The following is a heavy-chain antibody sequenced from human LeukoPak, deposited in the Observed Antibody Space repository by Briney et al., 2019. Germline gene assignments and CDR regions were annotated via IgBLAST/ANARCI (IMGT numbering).Heavy chain of an antibody. V-gene: IGHV4-59*08. CDR3: ARPRTAISGAYYYYYMDV. J-gene: IGHJ6*03. Sequence: SETLSLTCSLSGGSISSHYWSCIRQPPGKAVVGIGYVYNSGNNNHNPSLKSRVTISVDTPKNQFPLTMSSVTAADTRVYYCARPRTAISGAYYYYYMDVWGKGTTVTVSS. CDR2: VYNSGNN. CDR1: GGSISSHY. D-gene: IGHD5-18*01.